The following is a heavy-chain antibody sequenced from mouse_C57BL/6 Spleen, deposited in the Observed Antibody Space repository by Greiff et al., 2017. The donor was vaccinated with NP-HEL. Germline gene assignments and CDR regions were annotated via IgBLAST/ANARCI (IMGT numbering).Heavy chain of an antibody. D-gene: IGHD2-3*01. CDR2: IWSAGST. CDR3: ARHYENYYAMDY. J-gene: IGHJ4*01. Sequence: VQRVESGPGLVAPSQSLSITCTVSGFSLTSYGVHWVRQPPGKGLEWLVVIWSAGSTTYNSALKSRLSISKDNSKSQGFLKMNSLQTDDTAMYYCARHYENYYAMDYWGQGTSVTVSS. CDR1: GFSLTSYG. V-gene: IGHV2-6-1*01.